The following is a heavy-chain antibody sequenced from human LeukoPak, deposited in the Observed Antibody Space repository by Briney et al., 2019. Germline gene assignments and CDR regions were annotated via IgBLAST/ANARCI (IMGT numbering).Heavy chain of an antibody. CDR2: ISGSGGNT. V-gene: IGHV3-23*01. Sequence: GGSLRLSCAASGFTFSSYAMSWVRQAPGKGLEWVSAISGSGGNTYYADSVKGRFTISRDNSKNTLYLQMNSLRAEDTAVYYCAKAHPDTYSSSWYAHFDYWGQGTLVTVSS. J-gene: IGHJ4*02. D-gene: IGHD6-13*01. CDR3: AKAHPDTYSSSWYAHFDY. CDR1: GFTFSSYA.